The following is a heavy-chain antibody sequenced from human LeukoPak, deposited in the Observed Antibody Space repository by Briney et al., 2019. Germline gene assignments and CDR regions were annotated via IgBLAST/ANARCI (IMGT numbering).Heavy chain of an antibody. D-gene: IGHD6-19*01. CDR3: ATSSGWKSNIDY. J-gene: IGHJ4*02. Sequence: ASVKVSCKASGYTFTSYYMHWVRQAPGQGLEWMGIINPNSGGTNYAQKFQGRVTMTRGTSISTAYMELSRLRSDDTAVYCATSSGWKSNIDYWGQGTLVTVSS. V-gene: IGHV1-2*02. CDR2: INPNSGGT. CDR1: GYTFTSYY.